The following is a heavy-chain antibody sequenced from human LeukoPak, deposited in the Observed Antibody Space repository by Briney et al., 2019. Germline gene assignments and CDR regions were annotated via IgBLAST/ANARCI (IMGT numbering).Heavy chain of an antibody. Sequence: SETLSLTCTVSGGSISSSSYYWGWIRQPPGKGLEWIGSIYYSGSTYYNPSLKSRVTISVDTSKNQFSLKLSSVTAADTAVYYCATLRGISGFDPWGQGTLVTVSS. V-gene: IGHV4-39*01. CDR1: GGSISSSSYY. J-gene: IGHJ5*02. CDR2: IYYSGST. D-gene: IGHD2-15*01. CDR3: ATLRGISGFDP.